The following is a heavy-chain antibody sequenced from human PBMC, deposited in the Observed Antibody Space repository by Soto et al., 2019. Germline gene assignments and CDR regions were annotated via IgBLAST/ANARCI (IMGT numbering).Heavy chain of an antibody. V-gene: IGHV3-9*01. D-gene: IGHD3-10*01. CDR3: AKAAYNNNWSNWFDP. CDR2: ISWNSGTI. Sequence: EVQLVESGGGLVQPGRSLRLSCAASGFTFDDYAMHWVRQAPGKGLEWVSGISWNSGTIGYADSVKGRFTISRDNAKNSLYLQMNSLRAEDTALYYCAKAAYNNNWSNWFDPWGQGTLVTVSS. CDR1: GFTFDDYA. J-gene: IGHJ5*02.